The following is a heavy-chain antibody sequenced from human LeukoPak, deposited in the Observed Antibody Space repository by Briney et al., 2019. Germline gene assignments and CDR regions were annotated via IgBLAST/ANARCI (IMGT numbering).Heavy chain of an antibody. CDR1: GFTFSSYA. CDR3: AKVEGYSNYFEFDY. CDR2: ISGSGGST. V-gene: IGHV3-23*01. Sequence: PGGSLRLSCAASGFTFSSYAMSWVRQAPGKRLEWVSAISGSGGSTYYADSVKGRFTISRDNSKNTLYLQMNSLRAEDTAVYYCAKVEGYSNYFEFDYWGQGTLVTVSS. J-gene: IGHJ4*02. D-gene: IGHD4-11*01.